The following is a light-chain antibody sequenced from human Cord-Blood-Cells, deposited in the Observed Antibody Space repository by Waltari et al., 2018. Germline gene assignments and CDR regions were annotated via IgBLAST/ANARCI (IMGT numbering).Light chain of an antibody. Sequence: DIVMTQSPDSLAVSLGERATINCKSSQSVLYSSNNKNYLAWYQQKPVQPPKLLIYWASPRESGVPDRFSGSGSGTDFTLTISSLQAEDVAVYYCQQYYSTPYTFGQGTKLEIK. CDR3: QQYYSTPYT. CDR2: WAS. CDR1: QSVLYSSNNKNY. J-gene: IGKJ2*01. V-gene: IGKV4-1*01.